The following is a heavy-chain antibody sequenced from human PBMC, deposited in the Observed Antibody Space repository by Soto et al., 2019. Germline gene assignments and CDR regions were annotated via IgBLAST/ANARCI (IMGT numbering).Heavy chain of an antibody. CDR1: GYTFTSYD. CDR3: ATDPPGYSSGWYPGNFDY. V-gene: IGHV1-24*01. Sequence: ASVKVSCKASGYTFTSYDINWVRQATGKGLEWMGGFDPEDGETIYAQKFQGRVTMTEDTSTDTAYMELSSLRSEDTAVYYCATDPPGYSSGWYPGNFDYWGQGTLVTVPQ. J-gene: IGHJ4*02. D-gene: IGHD6-19*01. CDR2: FDPEDGET.